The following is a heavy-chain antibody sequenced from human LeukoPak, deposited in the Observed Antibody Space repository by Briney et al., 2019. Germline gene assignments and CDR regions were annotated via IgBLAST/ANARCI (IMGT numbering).Heavy chain of an antibody. V-gene: IGHV4-31*03. CDR3: ARGRNTNNWFDP. J-gene: IGHJ5*02. CDR1: GGSISSGGYY. Sequence: PSQTLSLTCTVSGGSISSGGYYWSWIRQHPGKGLEWIGYIYYSGSTYYNPSLKSRVTISVDTSKNQFSLKLSSVTAADTAVYYCARGRNTNNWFDPWGQGTLVTVSS. D-gene: IGHD3-10*01. CDR2: IYYSGST.